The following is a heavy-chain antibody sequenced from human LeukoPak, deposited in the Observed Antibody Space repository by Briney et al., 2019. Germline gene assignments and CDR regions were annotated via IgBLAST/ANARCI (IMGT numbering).Heavy chain of an antibody. CDR2: INPDGSGK. CDR1: GFPFSNFW. J-gene: IGHJ4*02. D-gene: IGHD2-2*01. CDR3: SSQRAVLDLDL. Sequence: GGSLRLSCAASGFPFSNFWMTWVRQAPGKGLEWVANINPDGSGKHYADSVKGRISISRDNAKKTLYLQMTSLRVEDTGLYYCSSQRAVLDLDLWGQGILVTVSS. V-gene: IGHV3-7*01.